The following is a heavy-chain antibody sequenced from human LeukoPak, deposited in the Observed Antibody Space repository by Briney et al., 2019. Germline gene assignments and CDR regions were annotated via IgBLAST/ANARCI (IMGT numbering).Heavy chain of an antibody. V-gene: IGHV3-7*03. CDR1: GFTFSSYW. D-gene: IGHD4-11*01. CDR3: ATYSGRVGRSGFDY. Sequence: GGSLRLSCAASGFTFSSYWMSWVRQVPGKGLEWVANIKQDGSEKNYVDSVKGRFTIPRDNAKNSVYLQMNSLRAEDTAVYYCATYSGRVGRSGFDYWGQGTLVTVSS. CDR2: IKQDGSEK. J-gene: IGHJ4*02.